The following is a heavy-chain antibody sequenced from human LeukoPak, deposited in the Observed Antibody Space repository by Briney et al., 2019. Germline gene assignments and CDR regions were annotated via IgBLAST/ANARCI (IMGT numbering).Heavy chain of an antibody. Sequence: GGSLRLSCAASGFTFSSYGMHWVRQAPGKGLEWVAVISYDGSNKYYADSVKGRFTISRDNSKNTLYLQMNSLRAEDTAVYYCARDPRIVVVPAATLTAPDYWGQGALVTVSS. J-gene: IGHJ4*02. V-gene: IGHV3-30*03. CDR2: ISYDGSNK. CDR1: GFTFSSYG. CDR3: ARDPRIVVVPAATLTAPDY. D-gene: IGHD2-2*01.